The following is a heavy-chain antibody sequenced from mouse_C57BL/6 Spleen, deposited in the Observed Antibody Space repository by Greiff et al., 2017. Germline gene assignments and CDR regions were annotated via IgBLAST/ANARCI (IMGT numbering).Heavy chain of an antibody. CDR1: GYTFTDYE. Sequence: QVHVKQSGAELVRPGASVTLSCKASGYTFTDYEMHWVKQTPVHGLEWIGAIDPETGGTAYNQKFKGKAILTADKSSSTAYMELRSLTSEDSAVYYCTRWAKDKGDYWGQGTTLTVSS. CDR2: IDPETGGT. CDR3: TRWAKDKGDY. J-gene: IGHJ2*01. V-gene: IGHV1-15*01. D-gene: IGHD3-1*01.